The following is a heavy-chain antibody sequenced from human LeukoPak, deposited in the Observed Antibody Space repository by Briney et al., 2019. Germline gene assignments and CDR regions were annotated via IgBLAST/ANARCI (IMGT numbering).Heavy chain of an antibody. CDR3: TRAPGDLLWFGELL. CDR1: GYSISSGYY. Sequence: SETLSLTCTVSGYSISSGYYWGWIRQPPGKGLEWIGSIYHSGSTYYNPSLKSRVTISVDTSKNQFSLKLSSVTAADTAVYYCTRAPGDLLWFGELLWGQGTLVTVSS. D-gene: IGHD3-10*01. J-gene: IGHJ4*02. CDR2: IYHSGST. V-gene: IGHV4-38-2*02.